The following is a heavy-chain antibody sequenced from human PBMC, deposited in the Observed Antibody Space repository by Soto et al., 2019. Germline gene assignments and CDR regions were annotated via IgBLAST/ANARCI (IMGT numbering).Heavy chain of an antibody. CDR3: ARGGGITMLTSTAFDI. CDR1: GGTFSSFA. CDR2: IIPIFGTA. D-gene: IGHD3-10*01. J-gene: IGHJ3*02. V-gene: IGHV1-69*01. Sequence: QVQLVQSGAEVKKPGSSVKVSCKASGGTFSSFAISWVRQAPGQGLEWMGGIIPIFGTANYAQKFQGRVTITADESTSTAYMELSSLRSEDTAVYYCARGGGITMLTSTAFDIWGQGTMVTVSS.